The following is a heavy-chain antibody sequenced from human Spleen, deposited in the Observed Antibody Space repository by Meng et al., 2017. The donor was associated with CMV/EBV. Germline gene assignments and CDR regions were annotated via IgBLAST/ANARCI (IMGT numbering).Heavy chain of an antibody. J-gene: IGHJ4*02. CDR1: GDSVSSDVAA. D-gene: IGHD1-26*01. CDR2: TYYRSKWHY. CDR3: ARDPEYSYSILDH. Sequence: HVQLQQSGPGLLKPSQTLSLTVAISGDSVSSDVAAWNWVRKSPWRGLEWLGRTYYRSKWHYAYAASVKDRMTINPDTSKNQFSLLLNSVTPEDTAVYYCARDPEYSYSILDHWGQGTLVTVSS. V-gene: IGHV6-1*01.